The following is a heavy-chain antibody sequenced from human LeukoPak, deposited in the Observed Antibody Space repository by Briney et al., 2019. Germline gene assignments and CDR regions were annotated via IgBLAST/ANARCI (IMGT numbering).Heavy chain of an antibody. D-gene: IGHD2/OR15-2a*01. CDR2: VNNDGSAT. J-gene: IGHJ4*02. Sequence: GGSLRLSCAASRFIFTNYWIHWVRQAPGKGLVWVSHVNNDGSATSYADSVKGRFTISRDSAKNTVYLHMNSLRVEDTAVYYCTSFFETDWGQGTLVTVSS. V-gene: IGHV3-74*01. CDR3: TSFFETD. CDR1: RFIFTNYW.